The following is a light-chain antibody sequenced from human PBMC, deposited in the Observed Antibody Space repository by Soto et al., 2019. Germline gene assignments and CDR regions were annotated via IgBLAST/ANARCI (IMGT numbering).Light chain of an antibody. V-gene: IGLV2-14*01. CDR1: SSDVGGYNY. CDR2: EVS. Sequence: QSVLAQPASVSGSPGQSIIISCTGTSSDVGGYNYVSWYQHHPGKAPRLIIYEVSNRPSGVSNRFSGSKSGNTASLTISGLQADDEADYYCSSYTSSSTVVFGIGTKVTVL. J-gene: IGLJ1*01. CDR3: SSYTSSSTVV.